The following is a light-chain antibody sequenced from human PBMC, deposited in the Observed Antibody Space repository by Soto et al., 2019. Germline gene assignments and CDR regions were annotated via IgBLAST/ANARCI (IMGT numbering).Light chain of an antibody. CDR2: GAS. V-gene: IGKV3-15*01. J-gene: IGKJ2*01. Sequence: EIVMTQSPATLSVSPGERATLSCMACQSASNTLASYQQKPGQALRLLIYGASTRATAIPARFSGSRSGTEFTLTISSLQSGDFAVYFCQQFDNWPYTFGQGT. CDR1: QSASNT. CDR3: QQFDNWPYT.